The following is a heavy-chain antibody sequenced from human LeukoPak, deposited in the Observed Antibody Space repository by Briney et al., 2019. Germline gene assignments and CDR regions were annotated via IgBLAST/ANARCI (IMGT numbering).Heavy chain of an antibody. Sequence: SETLSLTCTVSGGSMSSYYWSFIRQPAGKGLEWIGRIHTSWTTYYNPSLKSRVTMSVDTSRNQFSLRLTSVTAADTAVYYCARGDYYDGGGRNWFDPWGQGTLVSVSS. J-gene: IGHJ5*02. V-gene: IGHV4-4*07. CDR1: GGSMSSYY. CDR2: IHTSWTT. D-gene: IGHD3-16*01. CDR3: ARGDYYDGGGRNWFDP.